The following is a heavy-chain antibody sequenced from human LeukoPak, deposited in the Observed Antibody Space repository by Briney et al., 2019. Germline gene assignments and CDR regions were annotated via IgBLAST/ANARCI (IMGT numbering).Heavy chain of an antibody. J-gene: IGHJ4*02. CDR3: ARDSGWYLTRFDS. V-gene: IGHV4-4*02. Sequence: SGTLSLTCAVSGGSISSSNWWSWVRQPPGKGLEWIGEINHSGSTNYNPSLKSRVTISVDTSKNQLSLKLSSVAAADTAVYYWARDSGWYLTRFDSWAQETWVTVSS. D-gene: IGHD6-19*01. CDR1: GGSISSSNW. CDR2: INHSGST.